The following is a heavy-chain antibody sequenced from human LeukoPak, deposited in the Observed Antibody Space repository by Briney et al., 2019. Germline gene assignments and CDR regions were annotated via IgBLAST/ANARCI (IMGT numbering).Heavy chain of an antibody. V-gene: IGHV3-74*01. CDR2: ISTDGYTT. D-gene: IGHD2-15*01. CDR3: VVGGSPGY. CDR1: GLAFSAYK. Sequence: GGSLSLSCAASGLAFSAYKMHWVRQAPRKGLVWVSRISTDGYTTDYADFVQGRFTASRDNTKNTWSLEMNSLRAEDTAVYYCVVGGSPGYWGQGTLVTVSS. J-gene: IGHJ4*02.